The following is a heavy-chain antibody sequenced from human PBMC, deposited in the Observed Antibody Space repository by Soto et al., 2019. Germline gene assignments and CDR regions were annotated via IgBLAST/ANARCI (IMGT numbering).Heavy chain of an antibody. D-gene: IGHD3-22*01. CDR3: ASSYYYDSSGYYGDYYYYGMDV. Sequence: ASVKVSCKASGGTFSSYAMHWVRQAPGQRLEWMGWINAGNGNTKYSQKFQGRVTITRDTSASTAYMELSSLRSEDTAVYYCASSYYYDSSGYYGDYYYYGMDVWGQGTTVTVSS. CDR1: GGTFSSYA. J-gene: IGHJ6*02. CDR2: INAGNGNT. V-gene: IGHV1-3*01.